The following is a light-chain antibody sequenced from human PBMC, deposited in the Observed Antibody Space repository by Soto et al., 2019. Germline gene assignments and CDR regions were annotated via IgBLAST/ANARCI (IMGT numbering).Light chain of an antibody. CDR2: DAS. J-gene: IGKJ4*01. CDR3: QQRSNWPLSLT. Sequence: EIVLTLSPATLSLPPGERATLSCRASQSVSSYLAWYQQKPGQAPRLLIYDASNRATGIPARFSGSGSGTDFTLTISSLEPEDFAVYYCQQRSNWPLSLTFGGGTKV. V-gene: IGKV3-11*01. CDR1: QSVSSY.